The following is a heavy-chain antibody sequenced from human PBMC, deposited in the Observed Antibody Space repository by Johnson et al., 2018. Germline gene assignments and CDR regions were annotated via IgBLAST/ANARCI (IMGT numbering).Heavy chain of an antibody. CDR1: GYTLTSYD. D-gene: IGHD4-17*01. Sequence: QVQLVQSGAEVKKPGASVKVSCKASGYTLTSYDINWVRQATGQGLEWVGWMNPNSGHTGYAQKFQGRVTMTRNTSISTAYMELSSLKSEDPAVYYCAREGYGDKDAFDIWGQGTMVTVSS. J-gene: IGHJ3*02. CDR3: AREGYGDKDAFDI. V-gene: IGHV1-8*01. CDR2: MNPNSGHT.